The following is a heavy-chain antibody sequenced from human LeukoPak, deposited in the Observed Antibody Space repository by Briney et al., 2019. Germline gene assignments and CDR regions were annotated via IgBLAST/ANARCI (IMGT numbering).Heavy chain of an antibody. CDR2: VWYDGNRK. D-gene: IGHD3-10*01. CDR1: GFTFSSYG. CDR3: VSMVRGVGY. V-gene: IGHV3-30*02. Sequence: GGSLRRSCAASGFTFSSYGMHWVRQAPGKGLEWVTLVWYDGNRKYYADSVKGRFTISRDNSKNSVYLQLNSLRPEDTAMYYCVSMVRGVGYWGQGTLVTVSS. J-gene: IGHJ4*02.